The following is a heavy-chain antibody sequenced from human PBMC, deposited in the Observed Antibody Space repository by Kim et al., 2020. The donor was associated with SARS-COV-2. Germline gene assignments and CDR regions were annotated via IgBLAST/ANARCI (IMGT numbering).Heavy chain of an antibody. J-gene: IGHJ4*02. CDR3: ARLDSRSLRD. V-gene: IGHV4-59*01. CDR2: IFYSGST. D-gene: IGHD1-26*01. CDR1: GGSIIGKH. Sequence: SETLSLTCTVSGGSIIGKHWSWIRQPPGKGLEWIGNIFYSGSTNYNASLKSRVSILVDTSKNQVSLKLNSVIATDTAVYFCARLDSRSLRDWGQGTLVTVSS.